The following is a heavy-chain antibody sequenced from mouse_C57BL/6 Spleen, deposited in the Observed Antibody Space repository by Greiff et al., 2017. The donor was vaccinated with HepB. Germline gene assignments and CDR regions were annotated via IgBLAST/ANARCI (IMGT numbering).Heavy chain of an antibody. CDR2: IYPGEGDT. Sequence: QVQLQQSGPELVKPGASVKISCKASGYAFSSSWMNWVKQRPGKGLEWIGRIYPGEGDTNYNGKFKGKATLTADKSSSTAYMQLSSLTSEDSAVYFCARTTVVGGYFDYWGQGTTLTVSS. D-gene: IGHD1-1*01. CDR3: ARTTVVGGYFDY. V-gene: IGHV1-82*01. CDR1: GYAFSSSW. J-gene: IGHJ2*01.